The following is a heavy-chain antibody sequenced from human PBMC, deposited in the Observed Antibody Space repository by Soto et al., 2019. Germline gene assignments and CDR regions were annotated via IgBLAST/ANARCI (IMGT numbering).Heavy chain of an antibody. D-gene: IGHD3-3*01. CDR2: ISGSGGST. Sequence: GGSLRLSCAASGFTFSSYAMSWVRQAPGKGLEWVSAISGSGGSTYYADSVKGRFTISRDNSKNTLYLQMNSLRAEDTAVYYCAKGGYDFWSGYRIFDYWGQGTLVTVSS. CDR1: GFTFSSYA. V-gene: IGHV3-23*01. J-gene: IGHJ4*02. CDR3: AKGGYDFWSGYRIFDY.